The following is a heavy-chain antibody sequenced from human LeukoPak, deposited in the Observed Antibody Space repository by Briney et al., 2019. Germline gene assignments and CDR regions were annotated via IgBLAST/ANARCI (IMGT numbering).Heavy chain of an antibody. Sequence: SETLSLTCTVSGGSISSYYWSWIRQPPGKGLEWIGYIYYSGSTNYNPSLKSRVTISVDTSKNQFSLKLSSVTAADTAVYYCARVRGYCSSTSCLRYYYYGMDVWGQGTTVTVSS. J-gene: IGHJ6*02. CDR2: IYYSGST. D-gene: IGHD2-2*01. CDR3: ARVRGYCSSTSCLRYYYYGMDV. CDR1: GGSISSYY. V-gene: IGHV4-59*01.